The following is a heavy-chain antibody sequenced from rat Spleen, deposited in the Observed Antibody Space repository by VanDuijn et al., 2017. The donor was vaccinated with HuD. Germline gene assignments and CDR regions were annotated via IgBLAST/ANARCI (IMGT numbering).Heavy chain of an antibody. D-gene: IGHD3-1*01. J-gene: IGHJ2*01. CDR1: GFSLTNFG. CDR2: IWSGGST. Sequence: QVQLKESGPGLVQPSQTLSLTCTVSGFSLTNFGVTWVRQPPGKGLEWIGAIWSGGSTDYSSALKSRLSISRDTSKSQVFLKMDSLQPEDTGTYYCARHPWGGAPYYWGQGVMVTVSS. V-gene: IGHV2-4*01. CDR3: ARHPWGGAPYY.